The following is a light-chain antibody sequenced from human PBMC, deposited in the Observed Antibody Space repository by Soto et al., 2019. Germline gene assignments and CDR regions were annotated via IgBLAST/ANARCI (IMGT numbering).Light chain of an antibody. J-gene: IGKJ1*01. Sequence: EVVMTQSPATLSVSPGERATLSCRASQSVNANLAWYQQKPGQAPRLLIHGASNRATGIPARFSGSGFGTAFLLTINSLQSEDFAVYYCQQYNTWLWTFGQGTKVEI. CDR1: QSVNAN. CDR3: QQYNTWLWT. CDR2: GAS. V-gene: IGKV3-15*01.